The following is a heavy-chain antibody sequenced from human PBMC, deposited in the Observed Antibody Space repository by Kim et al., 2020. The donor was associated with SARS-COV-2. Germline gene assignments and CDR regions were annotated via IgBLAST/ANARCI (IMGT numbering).Heavy chain of an antibody. D-gene: IGHD2-8*01. CDR3: AKWRGPQSIFDY. CDR1: GFPFDSFW. J-gene: IGHJ4*02. V-gene: IGHV3-7*01. CDR2: INEDGSGI. Sequence: GGSLRLSCAASGFPFDSFWMAWVRQAPGKGLEWLANINEDGSGIEYVDSVKGRFTVSRDNAKNSLHLQMNSLRVDDTAFYYCAKWRGPQSIFDYWGQGSLVTVSS.